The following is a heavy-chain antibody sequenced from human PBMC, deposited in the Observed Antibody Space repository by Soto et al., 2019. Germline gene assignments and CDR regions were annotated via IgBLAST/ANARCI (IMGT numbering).Heavy chain of an antibody. V-gene: IGHV3-21*01. Sequence: GGSLRLSCAASGFAFSSYSMNWVRQAPGKGLEWVSSISSSSSYIYYADSVKGRFTISRDNAKNSLYLQMNSLRAEDTAVYYCARDRRYYDILTGYHTTDYWGQGTLVTVSS. CDR1: GFAFSSYS. D-gene: IGHD3-9*01. CDR2: ISSSSSYI. J-gene: IGHJ4*02. CDR3: ARDRRYYDILTGYHTTDY.